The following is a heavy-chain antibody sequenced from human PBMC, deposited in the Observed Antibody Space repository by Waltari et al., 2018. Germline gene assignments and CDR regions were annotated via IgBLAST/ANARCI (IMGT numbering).Heavy chain of an antibody. CDR3: AHRQCGFKDFWSGYYESDHWYFDL. V-gene: IGHV2-5*01. J-gene: IGHJ2*01. D-gene: IGHD3-3*01. Sequence: QITLKESGPTLVKPTQTLTLTCTFSGFSLSTSGVGVGWIRQPPGKALEWLALVYWNDDKRYSPSLKSRITITKDTSKNQVVLTMTNMDPVDTATYSCAHRQCGFKDFWSGYYESDHWYFDLWCRGTLVTVSS. CDR2: VYWNDDK. CDR1: GFSLSTSGVG.